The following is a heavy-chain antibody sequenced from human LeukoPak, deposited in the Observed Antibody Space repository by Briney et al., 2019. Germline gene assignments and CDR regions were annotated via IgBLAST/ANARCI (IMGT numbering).Heavy chain of an antibody. CDR2: IIPILGIA. V-gene: IGHV1-69*04. CDR3: ARDPLPPGYCSSTSRLDY. Sequence: GASVKVSCKASGGTFSSYTISWVRQAPGQGLEWMGRIIPILGIANYAQKFQGRVTITADKSTSTAYMELSSLRSEDTAVYYCARDPLPPGYCSSTSRLDYWGQGTLVTVSS. D-gene: IGHD2-2*01. CDR1: GGTFSSYT. J-gene: IGHJ4*02.